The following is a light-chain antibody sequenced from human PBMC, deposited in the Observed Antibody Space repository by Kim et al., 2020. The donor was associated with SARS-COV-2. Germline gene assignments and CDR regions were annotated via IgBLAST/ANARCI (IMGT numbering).Light chain of an antibody. V-gene: IGKV1-27*01. CDR3: QKYNSAPPLT. CDR2: AAS. CDR1: QGIRNY. Sequence: SVGDRVTITCRASQGIRNYLAWYQQKPGKVPKLLIYAASTLQSGVPSRFSGSGSGTDFTLTISSLQPKDVATYYCQKYNSAPPLTFGGGTKVDIK. J-gene: IGKJ4*01.